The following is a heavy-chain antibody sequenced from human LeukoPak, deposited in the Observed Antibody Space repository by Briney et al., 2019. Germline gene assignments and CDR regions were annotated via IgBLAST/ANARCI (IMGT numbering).Heavy chain of an antibody. CDR2: IYPGDSDT. V-gene: IGHV5-51*01. D-gene: IGHD3-22*01. J-gene: IGHJ4*02. CDR3: ARQSNYYDSSGYYFDY. CDR1: GYSFTSYW. Sequence: GESLKISCKGSGYSFTSYWIGWVRQMPGKRLEWMWIIYPGDSDTRNSPSFQGQVTISADQSISTAYLQWSSLKASDTAIYYCARQSNYYDSSGYYFDYWGQGTLVTVSS.